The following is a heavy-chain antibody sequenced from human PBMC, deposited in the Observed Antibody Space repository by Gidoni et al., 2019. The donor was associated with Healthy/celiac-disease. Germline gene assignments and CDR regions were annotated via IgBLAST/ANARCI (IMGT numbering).Heavy chain of an antibody. V-gene: IGHV1-69*01. CDR2: IIPIFGTA. CDR3: ARDLKSTTTNWFDP. Sequence: QVQLVQSGAEVKQPGSSVKLSCKASGGTFSSYAIRWVRKAPGQGLEWMGGIIPIFGTANYAQKFQGRVTITADESTSTAYMELSSLRSEDTAVYYCARDLKSTTTNWFDPWGQGTLVTVSS. CDR1: GGTFSSYA. D-gene: IGHD1-1*01. J-gene: IGHJ5*02.